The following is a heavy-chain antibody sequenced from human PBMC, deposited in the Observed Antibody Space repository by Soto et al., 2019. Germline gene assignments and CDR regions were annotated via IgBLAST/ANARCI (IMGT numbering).Heavy chain of an antibody. CDR2: IYYSGST. V-gene: IGHV4-39*02. CDR3: ARDGGGFGELLYPGYYSYGMDV. Sequence: PSETLSLTCTVSGGSTSSSSYYWGWIRQPPGKGLEWIGSIYYSGSTYYNPSLKSRVTISVDTSKNQFSLKLSSVTAADTAVYYCARDGGGFGELLYPGYYSYGMDVWGQGTTVTVSS. D-gene: IGHD3-10*01. J-gene: IGHJ6*02. CDR1: GGSTSSSSYY.